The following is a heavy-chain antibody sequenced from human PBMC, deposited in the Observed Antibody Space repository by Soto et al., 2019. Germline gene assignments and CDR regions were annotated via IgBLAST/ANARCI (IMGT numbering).Heavy chain of an antibody. CDR3: ARDYGDYGHWYFDL. CDR1: GFTVSDYY. CDR2: ISSSGSTI. Sequence: QLQLVDSGGGLVKLGGSLRLSCAASGFTVSDYYMSWIRQAPGKGLEWVSYISSSGSTIYYADSVKGRFTISRDNAKNSLYLQMNSLRAEDTAVYYCARDYGDYGHWYFDLWGRGTLVTVSS. D-gene: IGHD4-17*01. J-gene: IGHJ2*01. V-gene: IGHV3-11*01.